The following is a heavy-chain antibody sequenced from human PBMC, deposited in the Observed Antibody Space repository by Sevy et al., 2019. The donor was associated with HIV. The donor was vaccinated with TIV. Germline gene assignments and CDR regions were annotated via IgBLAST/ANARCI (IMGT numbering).Heavy chain of an antibody. CDR2: ILYDGFNK. V-gene: IGHV3-30*03. CDR1: GFTFSRYG. Sequence: GGSLRLSCEASGFTFSRYGMHWVRQAPGKGLEWVAIILYDGFNKHYADYVKGRFTISRDNSTNTVYLQMNSLRTEDTAVYYCARDRVASSSYVPGYYYGMDVWGQGTTVTVSS. D-gene: IGHD5-12*01. J-gene: IGHJ6*02. CDR3: ARDRVASSSYVPGYYYGMDV.